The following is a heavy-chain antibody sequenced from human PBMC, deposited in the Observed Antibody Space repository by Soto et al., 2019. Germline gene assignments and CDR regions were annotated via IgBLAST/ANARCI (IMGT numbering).Heavy chain of an antibody. V-gene: IGHV4-4*02. Sequence: PSETLSLTCSVSGDSISNNKWWSWVRQPPGKGLEWIGEMHHSGSIHYNASLKSRATLSLDKSRNQFSLQLTSVTAADTAVYFCAVHRATPGVALSNWFGPWGQGSLVTVSS. CDR1: GDSISNNKW. J-gene: IGHJ5*02. D-gene: IGHD3-10*01. CDR3: AVHRATPGVALSNWFGP. CDR2: MHHSGSI.